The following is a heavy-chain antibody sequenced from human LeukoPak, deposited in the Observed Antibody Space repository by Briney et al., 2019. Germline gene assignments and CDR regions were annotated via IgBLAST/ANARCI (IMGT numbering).Heavy chain of an antibody. V-gene: IGHV4-61*02. D-gene: IGHD2-21*02. CDR3: ARFWSYCGGDCYKAFDI. CDR1: GGSISSGSYY. Sequence: SQTLSLTCTVSGGSISSGSYYWSWIRQPAGKGLEWIGRIYTSGSTNYNPSLKSRVTISVDTSKNQFSLKLSSVTAADTAVYYCARFWSYCGGDCYKAFDIWGQGTMVTVSS. CDR2: IYTSGST. J-gene: IGHJ3*02.